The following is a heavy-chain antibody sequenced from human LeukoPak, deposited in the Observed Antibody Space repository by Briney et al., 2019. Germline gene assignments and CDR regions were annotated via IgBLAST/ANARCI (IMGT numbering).Heavy chain of an antibody. CDR1: GYTFTSYY. V-gene: IGHV1-46*01. J-gene: IGHJ4*02. CDR3: ARDAVEAAAGTGEDY. CDR2: INPSGGST. D-gene: IGHD6-13*01. Sequence: GASVKVSCKASGYTFTSYYMHWVRQAPGQGLEWTGIINPSGGSTSYAQKFQGRVTMTRDTSTSTVYMELSSLRSEDTAVYYCARDAVEAAAGTGEDYWGQGTLVTVSS.